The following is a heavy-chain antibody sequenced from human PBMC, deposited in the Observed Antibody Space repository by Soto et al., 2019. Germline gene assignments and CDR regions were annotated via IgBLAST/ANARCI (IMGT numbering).Heavy chain of an antibody. CDR1: GGYISSGGYS. J-gene: IGHJ4*02. CDR3: AREDSYGHALDY. V-gene: IGHV4-30-2*01. Sequence: QLQLQESVSGLVKPSQTLSLTCAVSGGYISSGGYSWSWIRQPPGKGLEWIGYIYHSGSTYYNPSLKSRVTISVDRSKNQFSLKLSSVTAADTAVYYCAREDSYGHALDYWGQGTLVTVSS. D-gene: IGHD5-18*01. CDR2: IYHSGST.